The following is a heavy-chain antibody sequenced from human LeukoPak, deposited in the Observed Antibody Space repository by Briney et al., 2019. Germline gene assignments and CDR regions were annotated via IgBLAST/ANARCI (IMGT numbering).Heavy chain of an antibody. CDR1: GFTFSSYA. D-gene: IGHD1-26*01. CDR2: ISYDGSNK. V-gene: IGHV3-30-3*01. J-gene: IGHJ3*02. Sequence: GGSLRLSCAASGFTFSSYAMHRVRQAPGKGLEWVAVISYDGSNKYYADSVKGRFTISRDNPKNTLYLQMNSLRAEDTAVYYCARSPVGAYAFDIWGQGTMVTVSS. CDR3: ARSPVGAYAFDI.